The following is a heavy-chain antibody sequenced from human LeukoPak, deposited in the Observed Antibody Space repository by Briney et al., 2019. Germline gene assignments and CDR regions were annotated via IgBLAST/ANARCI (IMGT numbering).Heavy chain of an antibody. Sequence: GASVKVSCKASGYTFTSYDINWVRQATGQGLEWMGWMNPNRGNTGYAQKFQGRVTMTRNTSISTAYMELSSLRSEDTAVYYCARGRRYCSGGSCRGYYYYYMDVWGKGTTVTVSS. V-gene: IGHV1-8*01. CDR1: GYTFTSYD. D-gene: IGHD2-15*01. CDR3: ARGRRYCSGGSCRGYYYYYMDV. J-gene: IGHJ6*03. CDR2: MNPNRGNT.